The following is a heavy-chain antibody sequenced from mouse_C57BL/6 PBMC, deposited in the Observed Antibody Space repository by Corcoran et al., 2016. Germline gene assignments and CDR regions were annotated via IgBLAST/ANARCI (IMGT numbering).Heavy chain of an antibody. CDR2: IYWADDK. CDR1: GFSLSNSGMG. Sequence: QVTLKESGPGILQSSQTLSLTCSFSGFSLSNSGMGVSWIRQPSGKGLEWLAHIYWADDKRYNPSLKSRLTISKDTSSNQVFLKITSVDTADTATYYCARRGYGNYYFDYWGQGTTLTVSS. D-gene: IGHD2-1*01. CDR3: ARRGYGNYYFDY. V-gene: IGHV8-12*01. J-gene: IGHJ2*01.